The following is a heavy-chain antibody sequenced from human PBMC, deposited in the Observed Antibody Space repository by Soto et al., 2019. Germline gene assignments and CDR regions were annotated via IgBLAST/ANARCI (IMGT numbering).Heavy chain of an antibody. J-gene: IGHJ4*02. CDR1: GFTFSTYA. V-gene: IGHV3-23*05. CDR3: AKGGYNYGFLFDC. CDR2: IDNSGGIT. Sequence: EVQLLESGGGLVQPGGSLRLSCAASGFTFSTYAMSWVRQAPGKGLEWVSTIDNSGGITYYADSLKGRFTISRDNSKNTRYLQMNSLRADDTAVYYCAKGGYNYGFLFDCWGQGTLVTVSS. D-gene: IGHD5-18*01.